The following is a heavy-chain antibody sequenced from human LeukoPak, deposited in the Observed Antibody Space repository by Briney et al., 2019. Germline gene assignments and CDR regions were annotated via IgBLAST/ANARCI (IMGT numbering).Heavy chain of an antibody. J-gene: IGHJ6*03. V-gene: IGHV4-4*02. CDR2: INDRGTI. D-gene: IGHD3-16*01. CDR3: ARESKGGSYFYYYMDV. Sequence: PSETLSLTCVVSGGSISSSAWWTWVRQSPGKGLEWIGEINDRGTINYNPSLQRRVSISVDKSKNQFSLILNSVTDADTARYYCARESKGGSYFYYYMDVWGKGTTVTVSS. CDR1: GGSISSSAW.